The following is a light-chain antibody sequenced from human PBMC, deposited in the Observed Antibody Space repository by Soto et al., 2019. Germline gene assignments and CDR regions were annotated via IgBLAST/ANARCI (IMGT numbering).Light chain of an antibody. V-gene: IGKV3-20*01. CDR3: QQYGNSPPT. Sequence: IVLTQSPGTLSLSPLERATLCCMASQSVSSNLAWYQQKPGQAPRLLIYGASSRATGIPDRFSGSGSGTDFTLTIIRLEPEDFAVYYCQQYGNSPPTFGQGTKVDIK. CDR2: GAS. J-gene: IGKJ1*01. CDR1: QSVSSN.